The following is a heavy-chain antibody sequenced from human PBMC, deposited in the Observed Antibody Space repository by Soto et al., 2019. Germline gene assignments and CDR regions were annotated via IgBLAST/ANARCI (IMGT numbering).Heavy chain of an antibody. D-gene: IGHD3-3*01. J-gene: IGHJ3*02. CDR1: GDSVSSNSAA. CDR3: ARSPWASIFGVVVGPSPFEI. Sequence: PSQTLSLTCAMSGDSVSSNSAAWNWIRQSPSRGLEWLGRTYYRSKWYNDYAVSVKSRITINPDTSKNQFSLQLNSVTPEDTAVYYCARSPWASIFGVVVGPSPFEISCQATMVTV. CDR2: TYYRSKWYN. V-gene: IGHV6-1*01.